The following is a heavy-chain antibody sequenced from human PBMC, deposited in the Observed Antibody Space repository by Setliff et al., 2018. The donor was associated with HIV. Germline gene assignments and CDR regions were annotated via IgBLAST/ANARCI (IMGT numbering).Heavy chain of an antibody. J-gene: IGHJ5*02. CDR1: GDTFTKYY. CDR2: LNPSGST. V-gene: IGHV1-46*01. D-gene: IGHD6-19*01. CDR3: ALDLPGAAITSGWMKTWFDP. Sequence: ASVKVSCKASGDTFTKYYMHWVRQAPGQGLEWMGILNPSGSTVAEQKFRGRGTMTRDTSTNTVFMELMGLRSEDTALYCCALDLPGAAITSGWMKTWFDPWGQGTLVTVSS.